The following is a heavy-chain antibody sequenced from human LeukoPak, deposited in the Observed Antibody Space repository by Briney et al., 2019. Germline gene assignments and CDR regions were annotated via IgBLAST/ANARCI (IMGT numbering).Heavy chain of an antibody. J-gene: IGHJ3*01. CDR1: GFTLRGFW. V-gene: IGHV3-7*03. Sequence: GGSLRLSCAVSGFTLRGFWMSWSRQAPGKGLEWVASINSDGSEGYYADVVKGRFTISRDNAKNSLYLQINSLRAEDTAVYYCARSSYSSSSSVWGQGTMVTVSS. CDR3: ARSSYSSSSSV. CDR2: INSDGSEG. D-gene: IGHD6-6*01.